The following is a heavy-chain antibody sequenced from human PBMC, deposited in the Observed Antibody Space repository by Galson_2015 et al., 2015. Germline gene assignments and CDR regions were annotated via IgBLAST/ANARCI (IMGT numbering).Heavy chain of an antibody. V-gene: IGHV3-23*01. J-gene: IGHJ4*02. Sequence: SQRPSCAAPGLKLRRRATTWARQAAGKGPERDTRISGSGREGNASISGRGGATYYADSVKGRFTISRDNSKNTLYLQVSSLRADDTAVYYCLQGGWGTRFDSWGQGTLVTVSS. CDR1: GLKLRRRA. CDR2: ISGSGREGNASISGRGGAT. D-gene: IGHD6-19*01. CDR3: LQGGWGTRFDS.